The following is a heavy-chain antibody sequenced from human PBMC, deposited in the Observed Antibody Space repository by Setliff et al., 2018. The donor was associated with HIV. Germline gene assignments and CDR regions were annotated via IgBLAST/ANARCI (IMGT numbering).Heavy chain of an antibody. CDR2: MSYSGST. Sequence: SETLSLTCNVSGASFSSGGYYWSWIRQHPGKGLEWVGYMSYSGSTFYKSSLKSRVTMSIDTSKNQFSLMLSPVTAADTAVYYCARATYTLQFLKWSPDSSLYYYYMDVWGKGTTVTVSS. V-gene: IGHV4-31*03. J-gene: IGHJ6*03. D-gene: IGHD3-3*01. CDR3: ARATYTLQFLKWSPDSSLYYYYMDV. CDR1: GASFSSGGYY.